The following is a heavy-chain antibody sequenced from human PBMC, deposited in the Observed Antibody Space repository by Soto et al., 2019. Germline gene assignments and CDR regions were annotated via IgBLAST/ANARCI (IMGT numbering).Heavy chain of an antibody. J-gene: IGHJ4*02. D-gene: IGHD3-22*01. CDR3: ARAEGAGYDSSGYYYGY. V-gene: IGHV1-18*01. CDR1: GYTFTSYG. Sequence: ASVKVSCKASGYTFTSYGISWVRQAPGQGLEWMGWISAYNGNTNYAQKPQGRVTMTTDTSTSTAYMELRSLRSDDTAVYYCARAEGAGYDSSGYYYGYWGQGTLVTVSS. CDR2: ISAYNGNT.